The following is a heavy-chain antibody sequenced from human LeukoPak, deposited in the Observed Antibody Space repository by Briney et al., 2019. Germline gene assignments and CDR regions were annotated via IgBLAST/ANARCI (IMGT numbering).Heavy chain of an antibody. CDR3: ARGGGGYSEIDY. D-gene: IGHD5-24*01. V-gene: IGHV3-74*03. Sequence: GGSLRLSCAASGFTFSSYWMHWVRQAPGKGLVWVASINSDGSSTTYADSVKGRFTISRDNAKNTLYLQMNSLRAEDTAVYYCARGGGGYSEIDYWGQGTLVTVSS. CDR2: INSDGSST. J-gene: IGHJ4*02. CDR1: GFTFSSYW.